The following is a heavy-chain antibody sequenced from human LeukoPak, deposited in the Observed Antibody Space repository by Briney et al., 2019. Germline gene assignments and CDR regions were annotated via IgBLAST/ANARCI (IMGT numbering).Heavy chain of an antibody. V-gene: IGHV3-33*01. CDR2: TWYDGSNK. Sequence: GRSLRLSCAASGFTFSTYGMHWVRQAPGKGLEWVAVTWYDGSNKYYADSVKGRFTISRDSSKNTLYLQMNSLRAEDTAVYYCARGRGSYGYYFDYWGQGTLVTVSS. CDR3: ARGRGSYGYYFDY. D-gene: IGHD1-26*01. J-gene: IGHJ4*02. CDR1: GFTFSTYG.